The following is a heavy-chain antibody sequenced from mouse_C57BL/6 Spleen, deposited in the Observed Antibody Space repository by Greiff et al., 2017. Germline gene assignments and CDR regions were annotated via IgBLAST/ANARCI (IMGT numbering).Heavy chain of an antibody. Sequence: EVKLMESGGGLVKPGGSLKLSCAASGFTFSDYGMNWVRQAPEKGLEWVAYISSGSSTISYADTVKGRITISRDNAKNTLFLQMTSLRSEDTAMYCCVNYPYCAMDYWGQGTSVTVSS. CDR2: ISSGSSTI. J-gene: IGHJ4*01. V-gene: IGHV5-17*01. D-gene: IGHD2-1*01. CDR1: GFTFSDYG. CDR3: VNYPYCAMDY.